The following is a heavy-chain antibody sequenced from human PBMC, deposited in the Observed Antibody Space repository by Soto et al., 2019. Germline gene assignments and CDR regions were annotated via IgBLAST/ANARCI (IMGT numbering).Heavy chain of an antibody. J-gene: IGHJ5*02. CDR2: INHSGST. CDR3: ARVGRSGELGKWFDP. Sequence: SETLSLTCAVYGGSFSGYYWSWIRQPRGKGLEWIGEINHSGSTNYNPSLKSRVTISVDTSKNQFSLKLSSVTAADTAVYYCARVGRSGELGKWFDPWREGILVTVCS. CDR1: GGSFSGYY. V-gene: IGHV4-34*01. D-gene: IGHD3-10*01.